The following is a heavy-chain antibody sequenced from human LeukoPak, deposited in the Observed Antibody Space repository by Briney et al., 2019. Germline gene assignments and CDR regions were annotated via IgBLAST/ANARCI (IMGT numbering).Heavy chain of an antibody. V-gene: IGHV4-39*07. CDR3: ARLYSGSYIY. J-gene: IGHJ4*02. D-gene: IGHD1-26*01. CDR2: IYYRGST. Sequence: SETLSLTCTVSGGSISSSTYYWGWIRQPPGKGLEWIGNIYYRGSTYYNPSLKIRVTISVDTSKNQFSLKLSSVTAADTAVYYCARLYSGSYIYWGQGTLVTVSS. CDR1: GGSISSSTYY.